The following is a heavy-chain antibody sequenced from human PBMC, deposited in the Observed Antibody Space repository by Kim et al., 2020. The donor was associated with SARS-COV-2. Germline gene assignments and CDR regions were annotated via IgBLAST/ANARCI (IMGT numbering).Heavy chain of an antibody. D-gene: IGHD6-13*01. J-gene: IGHJ5*02. CDR1: GFTFSSYA. V-gene: IGHV3-23*01. CDR2: ISGSGGST. Sequence: GGSLRLSCAASGFTFSSYAMSWVRQAPGKGLEWVSAISGSGGSTYYADSVKGRFTISRDNSKNTLYLQMNSLRAEDTAVYYCAKDGPATGFWQQLVRWFDPWGQGTLVTVSS. CDR3: AKDGPATGFWQQLVRWFDP.